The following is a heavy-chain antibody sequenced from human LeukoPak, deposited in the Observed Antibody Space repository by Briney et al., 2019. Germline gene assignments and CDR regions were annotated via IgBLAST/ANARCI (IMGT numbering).Heavy chain of an antibody. Sequence: GGSLRLSCAASGFIFSSYWMHWVRQAPGRGLEWVSGINWNGGSTGYADSVKGRFTISRDNAKNSLYLQMNSLRTEDTALYYCAREGLGPFDIWGQGTMVTVSS. CDR1: GFIFSSYW. CDR3: AREGLGPFDI. CDR2: INWNGGST. J-gene: IGHJ3*02. V-gene: IGHV3-20*04.